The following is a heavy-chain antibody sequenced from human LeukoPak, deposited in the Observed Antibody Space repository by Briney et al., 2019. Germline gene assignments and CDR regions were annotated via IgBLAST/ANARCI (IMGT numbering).Heavy chain of an antibody. CDR1: GYTFTGYY. V-gene: IGHV1-2*02. Sequence: ASVKVSCKASGYTFTGYYMHWVRQAPGQGLERMGWINPNSGGTNYAQKFQGRVTMTRDTSISTAYMELSRLRSDDTAVYYCARDPNRRYFDWLLRNYYYGMDVWGQGTTVTVSS. CDR3: ARDPNRRYFDWLLRNYYYGMDV. D-gene: IGHD3-9*01. CDR2: INPNSGGT. J-gene: IGHJ6*02.